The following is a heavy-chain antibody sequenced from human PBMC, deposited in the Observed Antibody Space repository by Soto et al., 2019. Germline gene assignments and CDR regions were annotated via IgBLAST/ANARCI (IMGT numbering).Heavy chain of an antibody. J-gene: IGHJ4*02. V-gene: IGHV4-31*03. CDR3: ARDLDSYSSSSSATIPELYFDY. CDR1: GGSISSGGYY. D-gene: IGHD6-6*01. CDR2: IYYSGST. Sequence: SETLSLTCTVSGGSISSGGYYWSWIRQHPGKGLEWIGYIYYSGSTYYNPSLKSRVTISVDTSKNQSSLKLSSVTAADTAVYYCARDLDSYSSSSSATIPELYFDYWGQGTLVTVSS.